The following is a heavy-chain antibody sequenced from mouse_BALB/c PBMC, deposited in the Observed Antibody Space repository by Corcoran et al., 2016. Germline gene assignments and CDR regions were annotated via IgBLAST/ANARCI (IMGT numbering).Heavy chain of an antibody. CDR3: ANWDWYFDV. CDR2: IVPANGNT. Sequence: EVQLQQSGAELVKPGASVKLSCTASGFNIKDTYMHWVKQRPEQGLEWIGRIVPANGNTKYDPKFQGKATITADTSSNTAYLQLSSLTSEDTAVYYCANWDWYFDVWGAGTTVTVSS. V-gene: IGHV14-3*02. D-gene: IGHD4-1*01. CDR1: GFNIKDTY. J-gene: IGHJ1*01.